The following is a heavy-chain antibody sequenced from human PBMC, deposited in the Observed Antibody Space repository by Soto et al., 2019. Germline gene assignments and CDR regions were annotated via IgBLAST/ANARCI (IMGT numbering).Heavy chain of an antibody. CDR2: ISSSSSYI. CDR1: GFPFSSHS. J-gene: IGHJ4*02. D-gene: IGHD3-10*01. CDR3: AKLNSGSYYIPHLDY. Sequence: AGSLRLSCASSGFPFSSHSMNCVRQAPGKGLEWVSSISSSSSYIYYADSVKGRFTISRDNSKNTLYLQMNSLRAEDTAVYFCAKLNSGSYYIPHLDYWGQGTLVTVSS. V-gene: IGHV3-21*04.